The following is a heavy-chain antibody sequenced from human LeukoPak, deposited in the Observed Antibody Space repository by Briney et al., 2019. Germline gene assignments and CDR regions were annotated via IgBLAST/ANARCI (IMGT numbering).Heavy chain of an antibody. CDR3: ARPTVTTRSWYFDP. CDR2: IYTSGST. V-gene: IGHV4-4*07. D-gene: IGHD4-17*01. Sequence: PSETLSLTCTVSGGSISSYYWSWIRQPAGKGLEWIGRIYTSGSTNYNPSLKSRVTISVDTSKNQFSLKLSSVTAADTAVYYCARPTVTTRSWYFDPWGRGTLVTVSS. J-gene: IGHJ2*01. CDR1: GGSISSYY.